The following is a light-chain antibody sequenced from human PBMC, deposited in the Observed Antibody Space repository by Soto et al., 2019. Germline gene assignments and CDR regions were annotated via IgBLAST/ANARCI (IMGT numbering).Light chain of an antibody. CDR2: RNN. J-gene: IGLJ1*01. Sequence: QSVLTQPPSASGIPGQRVSISCSGSSSNIGSKYVYWYQQLPGTAPKLLIYRNNQRPSGVPDRFSGSKSGTSASLAISGLRSEDEADYYCAAWDDSLSAFYVFGNGTKVTVL. V-gene: IGLV1-47*01. CDR3: AAWDDSLSAFYV. CDR1: SSNIGSKY.